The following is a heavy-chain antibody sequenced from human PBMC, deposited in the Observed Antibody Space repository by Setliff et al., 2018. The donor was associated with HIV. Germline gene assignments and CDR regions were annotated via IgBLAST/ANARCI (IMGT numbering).Heavy chain of an antibody. J-gene: IGHJ4*02. Sequence: HPGGSLRLSCAASGFTFSSYWMHWVRQAPGKGLVWVSRINSDWSSTSYADSVKGRFTISRDNAKNTLYLQMNSLRAEDTAVYYCARSTWFGSWYYFDYWGQGTLVTVSS. V-gene: IGHV3-74*01. CDR1: GFTFSSYW. CDR3: ARSTWFGSWYYFDY. D-gene: IGHD6-13*01. CDR2: INSDWSST.